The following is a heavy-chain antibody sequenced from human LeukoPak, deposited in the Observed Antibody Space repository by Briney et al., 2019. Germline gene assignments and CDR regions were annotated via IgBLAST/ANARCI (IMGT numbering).Heavy chain of an antibody. D-gene: IGHD3-10*01. Sequence: GGSLRLSCAASGSTFSSYGMSWVRQAPGKGLEWVSIIIGSGDSTYYADSVKGRFTISRDNSKNTLYLQMNSLRAEYTAVYYCAKSGLSLSLSEVDYWGQGTLVTVSS. CDR1: GSTFSSYG. CDR3: AKSGLSLSLSEVDY. V-gene: IGHV3-23*01. CDR2: IIGSGDST. J-gene: IGHJ4*02.